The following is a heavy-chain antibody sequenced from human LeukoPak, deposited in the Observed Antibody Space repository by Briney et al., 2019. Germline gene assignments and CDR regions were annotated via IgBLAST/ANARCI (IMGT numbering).Heavy chain of an antibody. CDR3: AKGYYDFWSGYYL. CDR2: ISGSGGST. D-gene: IGHD3-3*01. J-gene: IGHJ4*02. V-gene: IGHV3-23*01. Sequence: GGSLRLSCAASGFTFSSYAMSWVRQAPGKGLEWVSAISGSGGSTYYADSVKGRFTISRDNPKNTLYLQMNSLRAEDTAVYYCAKGYYDFWSGYYLWGQGTLVTVSS. CDR1: GFTFSSYA.